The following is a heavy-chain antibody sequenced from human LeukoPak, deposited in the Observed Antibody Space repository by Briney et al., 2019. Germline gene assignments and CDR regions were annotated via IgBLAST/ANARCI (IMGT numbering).Heavy chain of an antibody. CDR2: ISSSGSTI. CDR1: GFTFSDYY. CDR3: ARERSGYPNDY. Sequence: PGGSLRLSCAASGFTFSDYYMSWIRQAPGNGLEWVSYISSSGSTIYYAVSVKGRFTISRDNAKNSLYLQMNSLRAEDTAGYYCARERSGYPNDYWGQGTLVTVSS. V-gene: IGHV3-11*01. J-gene: IGHJ4*02. D-gene: IGHD5-18*01.